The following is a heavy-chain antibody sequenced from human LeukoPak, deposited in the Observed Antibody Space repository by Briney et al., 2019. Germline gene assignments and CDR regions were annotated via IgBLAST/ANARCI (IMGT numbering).Heavy chain of an antibody. D-gene: IGHD4-23*01. CDR2: IYPGDSDT. CDR3: AKYDDYGGNLNWLDP. CDR1: GYSFTSYW. Sequence: RGGSLKISCKGSGYSFTSYWIGWVRQMPGKGLEWMGIIYPGDSDTRYSPSFQGQVTISADKSISTAYLQWSSLKASDTAMYYCAKYDDYGGNLNWLDPWGQGTLVTVSS. V-gene: IGHV5-51*01. J-gene: IGHJ5*02.